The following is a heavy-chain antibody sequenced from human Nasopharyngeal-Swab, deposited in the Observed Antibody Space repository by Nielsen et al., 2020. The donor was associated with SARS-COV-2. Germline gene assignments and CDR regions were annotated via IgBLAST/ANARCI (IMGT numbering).Heavy chain of an antibody. CDR1: GGSIRRSSYH. Sequence: SATPSLTCTVSGGSIRRSSYHWGRVRQPPGKGLEWIGSIYYSGSTYYNPSLKSRVTISVDTSKNQFSLKLSSVTAADTAVYYCARHDHTIVRAIDYWGQGTLVTVSS. D-gene: IGHD3-3*01. CDR3: ARHDHTIVRAIDY. CDR2: IYYSGST. J-gene: IGHJ4*02. V-gene: IGHV4-39*01.